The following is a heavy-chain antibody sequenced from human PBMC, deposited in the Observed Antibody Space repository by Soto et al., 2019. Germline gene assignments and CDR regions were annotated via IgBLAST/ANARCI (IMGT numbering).Heavy chain of an antibody. CDR2: IYDDGTE. J-gene: IGHJ4*02. CDR1: GLTVINNF. Sequence: GGSLRLSCAASGLTVINNFMNWVRQAPGKGLEWVSIIYDDGTEYYADSVKGRFTISKDTSKNTLFLQMNSLRAEDTATYYCARAYYGNHFDYWGQGTLVTVSS. V-gene: IGHV3-53*01. CDR3: ARAYYGNHFDY. D-gene: IGHD3-16*01.